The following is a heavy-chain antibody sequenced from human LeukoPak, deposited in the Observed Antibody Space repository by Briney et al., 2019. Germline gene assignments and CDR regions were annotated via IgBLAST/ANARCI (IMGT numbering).Heavy chain of an antibody. D-gene: IGHD3-10*01. V-gene: IGHV1-2*02. J-gene: IGHJ4*02. CDR1: GYTSTGYY. CDR2: INPNSGGT. Sequence: ASVKVSCMASGYTSTGYYMHWVRHAPGPRLEWMGWINPNSGGTNYAQKFQGRVTMTRDTSISTAYMELSRLRSDDTAVYYCASLTPRITMVRGGDWGQGTLVTVSS. CDR3: ASLTPRITMVRGGD.